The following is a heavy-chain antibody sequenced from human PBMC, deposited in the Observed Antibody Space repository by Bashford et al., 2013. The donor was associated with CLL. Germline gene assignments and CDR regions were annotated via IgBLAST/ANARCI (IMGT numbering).Heavy chain of an antibody. CDR2: IYPGDSDT. Sequence: GESLKISCKGSGYIFTSYWIGWVRQMPGKGLEWMGMIYPGDSDTRYSPSFQGQVTISADKTINTAYLQWTSLKASDTAMYYCARHSSSWYKRVSGGSDYWGQGTLVTVSS. V-gene: IGHV5-51*01. D-gene: IGHD6-13*01. J-gene: IGHJ4*02. CDR1: GYIFTSYW. CDR3: ARHSSSWYKRVSGGSDY.